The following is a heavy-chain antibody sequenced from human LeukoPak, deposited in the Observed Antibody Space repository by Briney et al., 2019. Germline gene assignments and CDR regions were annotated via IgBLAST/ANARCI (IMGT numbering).Heavy chain of an antibody. CDR2: INSDGSST. J-gene: IGHJ4*02. CDR1: GFTFSSYW. Sequence: GGSLRLSCAASGFTFSSYWMHWVRQAPGKGLVWVSRINSDGSSTSYADSVKGRFTISRDNSKNTLYLQMNSLRAEDTAVYYCAKDPYFYCSGGSCFIDYWGQGTLVTVSS. D-gene: IGHD2-15*01. CDR3: AKDPYFYCSGGSCFIDY. V-gene: IGHV3-74*01.